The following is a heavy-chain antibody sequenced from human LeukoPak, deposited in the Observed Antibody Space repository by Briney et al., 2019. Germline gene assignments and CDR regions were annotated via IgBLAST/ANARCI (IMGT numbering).Heavy chain of an antibody. Sequence: GGSLRLSCAASGFTFSSYSMNWVRQAPGKGLEWVPSISSSSSYIYYADSVKGRFTISRDNAKNSLYLQMNSLRAEDTAVYYCARVEYSGYDRGGFVDYWGQGTLVTVSS. CDR3: ARVEYSGYDRGGFVDY. J-gene: IGHJ4*02. CDR2: ISSSSSYI. V-gene: IGHV3-21*01. CDR1: GFTFSSYS. D-gene: IGHD5-12*01.